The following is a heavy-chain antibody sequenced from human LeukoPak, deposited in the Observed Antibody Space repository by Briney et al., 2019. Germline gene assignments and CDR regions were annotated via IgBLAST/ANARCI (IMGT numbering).Heavy chain of an antibody. J-gene: IGHJ3*02. CDR1: GFTLSSYG. CDR3: RYYFDSSNHSGAFDI. D-gene: IGHD3-22*01. CDR2: ISYDGKRK. V-gene: IGHV3-30*03. Sequence: GGSLRLSCSASGFTLSSYGMHWLRGPPGKGVEGVAFISYDGKRKHLVDPVTGRFTISRDISKHTLYLQMNTVIDEGAGVYYCRYYFDSSNHSGAFDIWGQGTLVTVSA.